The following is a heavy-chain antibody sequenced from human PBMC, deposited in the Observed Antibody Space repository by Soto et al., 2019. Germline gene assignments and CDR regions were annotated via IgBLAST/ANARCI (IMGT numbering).Heavy chain of an antibody. J-gene: IGHJ4*02. V-gene: IGHV1-46*01. D-gene: IGHD1-26*01. CDR3: ASPIVGATVPFDY. Sequence: ASVKVSCKASGYTFTSYYMHWVRQAPGQGLEWMGIINPRGGSTSYAQKFPGRVTMTRDTSTSTLYMELSSLRSDDTAVYYCASPIVGATVPFDYWGQGTLVT. CDR2: INPRGGST. CDR1: GYTFTSYY.